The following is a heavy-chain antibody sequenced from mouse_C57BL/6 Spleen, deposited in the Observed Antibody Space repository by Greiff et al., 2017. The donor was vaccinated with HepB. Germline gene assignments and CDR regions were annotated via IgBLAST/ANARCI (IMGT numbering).Heavy chain of an antibody. V-gene: IGHV1-59*01. CDR1: GYTFTSYW. CDR3: ARDWDGAMDY. D-gene: IGHD4-1*01. CDR2: IDPSDSYT. J-gene: IGHJ4*01. Sequence: VQLQQSGAELVRPGTSVKLSCKASGYTFTSYWMHWVKQRPGQGLEWIGVIDPSDSYTNYNQKFKGKATLTVDTSSSTAYMQLSSLTSEDSAVYYCARDWDGAMDYWGQGTSVTVSS.